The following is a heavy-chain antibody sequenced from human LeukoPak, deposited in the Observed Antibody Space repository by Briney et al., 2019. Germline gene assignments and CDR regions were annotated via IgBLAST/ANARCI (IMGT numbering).Heavy chain of an antibody. CDR1: GFPFSNHA. Sequence: GGSLRLSCAASGFPFSNHAMSWVRQPPGRGLEWVSAISNGNTYYADSVRGRFTISRDDSKNMVYLQMNSLRDEDTALYYCVREAGYCASVCLKSNWFDPWGQGTLVTVSS. D-gene: IGHD2-21*02. J-gene: IGHJ5*02. CDR2: ISNGNT. V-gene: IGHV3-23*01. CDR3: VREAGYCASVCLKSNWFDP.